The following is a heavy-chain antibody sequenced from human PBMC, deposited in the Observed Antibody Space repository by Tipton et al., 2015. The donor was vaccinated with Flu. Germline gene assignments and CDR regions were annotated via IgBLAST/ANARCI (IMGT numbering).Heavy chain of an antibody. CDR2: INHSGTT. CDR3: ARDIPTGYHDY. CDR1: AYSISSGYY. J-gene: IGHJ4*02. D-gene: IGHD3-9*01. Sequence: TLSLTCSVSAYSISSGYYWGWIRQSPGKGLEWIGSINHSGTTYYTPSLKSRATISVDTSKNQFSLRLTSVTAADTAMYYCARDIPTGYHDYWGQGTLVTVSS. V-gene: IGHV4-38-2*02.